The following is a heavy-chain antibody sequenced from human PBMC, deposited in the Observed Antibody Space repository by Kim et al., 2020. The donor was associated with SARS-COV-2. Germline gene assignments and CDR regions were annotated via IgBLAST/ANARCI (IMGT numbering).Heavy chain of an antibody. J-gene: IGHJ4*02. CDR3: AKDQGLRYFDWSPLSLGY. CDR2: ISGSGGST. Sequence: GGSLRLSCAASGFTFSSYAMSWVRQAPGKGLEWVSAISGSGGSTYYADSVKGRFTISRDNSKNTLYLQMNSLRAEDTAVYYCAKDQGLRYFDWSPLSLGYWGQGTLVTVSS. D-gene: IGHD3-9*01. CDR1: GFTFSSYA. V-gene: IGHV3-23*01.